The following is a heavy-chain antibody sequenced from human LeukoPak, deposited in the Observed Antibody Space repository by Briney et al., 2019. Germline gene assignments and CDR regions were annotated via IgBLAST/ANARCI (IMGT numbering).Heavy chain of an antibody. Sequence: SETLSLTCAVYGGSFSGYYWSWIRQPPGKGLEWIGEINHSGSTNYNPSLKSRVTISVDTSKNQFSLKLSSVTAADTAVYYCARAPYCSSTSCYGMDVWGKGTTVTVSS. CDR2: INHSGST. V-gene: IGHV4-34*01. CDR1: GGSFSGYY. D-gene: IGHD2-2*01. J-gene: IGHJ6*04. CDR3: ARAPYCSSTSCYGMDV.